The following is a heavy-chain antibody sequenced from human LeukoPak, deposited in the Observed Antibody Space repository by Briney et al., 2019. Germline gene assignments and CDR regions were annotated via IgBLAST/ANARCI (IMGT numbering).Heavy chain of an antibody. CDR3: ARRIDI. J-gene: IGHJ3*02. CDR1: GFIFNDYY. CDR2: ISSSGRTI. Sequence: GGSLRLSCAASGFIFNDYYMTWIRQAPGKGLEWLSYISSSGRTIYYADSVKGRFTISRDNANNSLYLKMNSLKVDDTAVYYCARRIDIWGQGTRVTVSS. V-gene: IGHV3-11*01.